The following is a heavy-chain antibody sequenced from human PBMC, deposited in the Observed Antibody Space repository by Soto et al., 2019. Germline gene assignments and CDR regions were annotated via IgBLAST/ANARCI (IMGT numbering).Heavy chain of an antibody. D-gene: IGHD1-26*01. CDR2: ISYDGSNT. J-gene: IGHJ4*02. Sequence: PGGSLRLSCAASGFTFSSYGMHWVRQAPGKGLEWVAIISYDGSNTYYADSVKGRFTISRDNSNNTLYLQMNSLRAEDTTVYYCAKEGGLSGSYYISSSYYFDYWGQGTLVTVSS. V-gene: IGHV3-30*18. CDR3: AKEGGLSGSYYISSSYYFDY. CDR1: GFTFSSYG.